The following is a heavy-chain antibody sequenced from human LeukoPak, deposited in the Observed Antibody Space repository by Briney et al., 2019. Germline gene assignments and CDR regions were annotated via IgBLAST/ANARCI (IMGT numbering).Heavy chain of an antibody. Sequence: PGRSLRLSCAASGFTFSSYAMHWVRQAPGKGLEWVAVISYDGSNKYYADSVKGRFTISRDNSKNTLYLQMNSLRAEDTAVYYCARGLGDYDVYWGQGTLVTVSS. CDR1: GFTFSSYA. CDR2: ISYDGSNK. J-gene: IGHJ4*02. CDR3: ARGLGDYDVY. V-gene: IGHV3-30-3*01. D-gene: IGHD7-27*01.